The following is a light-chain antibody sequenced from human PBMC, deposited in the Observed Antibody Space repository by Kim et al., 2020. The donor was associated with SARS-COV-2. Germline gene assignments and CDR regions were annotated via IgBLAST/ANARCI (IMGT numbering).Light chain of an antibody. V-gene: IGLV10-54*04. Sequence: RQIANLTRTGNSNNVGYEGAAWLQQHQGHPPKLLSNRKNNRPSGISERFSASRSGNTASLTITGLQPEDEADYYCSAWDSSLSAWVFGGGTQLTVL. CDR3: SAWDSSLSAWV. J-gene: IGLJ3*02. CDR1: SNNVGYEG. CDR2: RKN.